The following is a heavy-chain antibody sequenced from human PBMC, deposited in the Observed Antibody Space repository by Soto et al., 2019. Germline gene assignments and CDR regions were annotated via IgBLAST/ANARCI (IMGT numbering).Heavy chain of an antibody. J-gene: IGHJ6*02. V-gene: IGHV3-74*01. CDR2: IYSDGSIT. Sequence: EVQLVEPGGGLVQPGGSLRLSCTASGFTFSNSWMHWVRQAPGKGLVWVSHIYSDGSITAYADSVKGRFTISRDNAKNTLYLQMNSLRVEDTAVYYCATDGSYAQHVWGQGTTVTVSS. CDR3: ATDGSYAQHV. CDR1: GFTFSNSW. D-gene: IGHD2-2*01.